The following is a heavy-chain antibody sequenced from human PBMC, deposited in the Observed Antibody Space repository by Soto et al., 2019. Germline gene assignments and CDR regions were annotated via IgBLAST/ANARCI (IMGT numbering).Heavy chain of an antibody. D-gene: IGHD6-13*01. Sequence: EVQLVESGGGLVQPGGSLRLSCVDSGFTFNSYWMSWVRQAPVKGLEWVGNIKQDGSEENYVDSVKGRFTISRDNTKNSMYLQMKSLRAEDTAVYYCARIAASGRGWDVWGQGTTVVVSS. CDR1: GFTFNSYW. J-gene: IGHJ6*02. CDR3: ARIAASGRGWDV. CDR2: IKQDGSEE. V-gene: IGHV3-7*01.